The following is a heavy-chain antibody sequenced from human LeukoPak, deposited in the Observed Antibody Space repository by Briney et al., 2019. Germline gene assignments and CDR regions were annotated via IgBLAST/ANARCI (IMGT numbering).Heavy chain of an antibody. CDR1: GFTFSSYS. CDR3: ARLRYYGMDV. V-gene: IGHV3-21*01. Sequence: PGGSLRLSCAASGFTFSSYSMNWVRQAPGKGLEWVSAISGDSRYIYYADSVRGRFTISRDNAENSLYLQMHSLRVEDTAVYYCARLRYYGMDVWGQGTTVTVSS. CDR2: ISGDSRYI. J-gene: IGHJ6*02.